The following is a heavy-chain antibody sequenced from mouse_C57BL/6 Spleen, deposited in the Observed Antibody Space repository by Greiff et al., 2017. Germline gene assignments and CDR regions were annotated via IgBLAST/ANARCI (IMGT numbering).Heavy chain of an antibody. J-gene: IGHJ3*01. CDR3: ARADSSGYVFAY. CDR2: ISDGGSYT. CDR1: GFTFSSYA. D-gene: IGHD3-2*02. Sequence: EVHLVESGGGLVKPGGSLKLSCAASGFTFSSYAMSWVRQTPEKRLEWVATISDGGSYTYYPDNVKGRFTISRDNAKNNLYLQMSHLKSEDTAMYYCARADSSGYVFAYWGQGTLVTVSA. V-gene: IGHV5-4*01.